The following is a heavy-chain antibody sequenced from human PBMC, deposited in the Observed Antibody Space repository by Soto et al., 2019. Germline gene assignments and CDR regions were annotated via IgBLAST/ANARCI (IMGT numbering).Heavy chain of an antibody. CDR3: ASLGGIAAAEDY. CDR2: INPNSGGT. D-gene: IGHD6-13*01. J-gene: IGHJ4*02. V-gene: IGHV1-2*02. Sequence: ASVKVSCKASGYTFTGYYMHWVRQAPGQGLEWMGCINPNSGGTKYAQKFQGRVTMTRDTSISTAYMELSRLRSDDTAVYYCASLGGIAAAEDYWGQGTPVTVSS. CDR1: GYTFTGYY.